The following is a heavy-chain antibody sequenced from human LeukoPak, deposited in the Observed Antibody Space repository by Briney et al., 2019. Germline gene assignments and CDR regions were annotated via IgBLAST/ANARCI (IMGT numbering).Heavy chain of an antibody. J-gene: IGHJ6*03. V-gene: IGHV4-59*01. D-gene: IGHD2-15*01. CDR3: ARTTEGYCRGRSCYSYYYYMDV. Sequence: SETLSLTCAVYGGSFSGYYWSWIRQPPGKGLEWIGYIYYSGSTYYNPSLKSRVTISVDTSKNQFSLKLSSVTAADTAVYYCARTTEGYCRGRSCYSYYYYMDVWGKGTTVTVSS. CDR2: IYYSGST. CDR1: GGSFSGYY.